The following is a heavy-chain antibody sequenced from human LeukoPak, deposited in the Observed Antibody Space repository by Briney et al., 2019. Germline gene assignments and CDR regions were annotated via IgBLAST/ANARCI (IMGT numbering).Heavy chain of an antibody. V-gene: IGHV3-30*02. CDR1: GFTFSSYG. CDR2: IRYDGSNK. CDR3: ANRATCGGDRGRIDY. Sequence: AGGSLRLSCAASGFTFSSYGMHWVRQAPGKGLEWVAFIRYDGSNKYYADSVKGRFTISRDNSKNTLYLQMNSLRAEDTAVYYCANRATCGGDRGRIDYWGQGTLVTVSS. D-gene: IGHD2-21*01. J-gene: IGHJ4*02.